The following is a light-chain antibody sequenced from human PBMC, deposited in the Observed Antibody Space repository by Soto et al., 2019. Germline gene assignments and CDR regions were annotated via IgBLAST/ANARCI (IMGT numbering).Light chain of an antibody. CDR3: AAWDDSLNGWV. Sequence: QSVLTQPPSASGTPGQRVTLSCSGSSANIGSNPINWYQQVAGTAPKLLIYHNNQRPSGVPDRFSGSRSGTSASLAISGLQSEDEADYYWAAWDDSLNGWVFGGGTKVTVL. CDR1: SANIGSNP. V-gene: IGLV1-44*01. CDR2: HNN. J-gene: IGLJ3*02.